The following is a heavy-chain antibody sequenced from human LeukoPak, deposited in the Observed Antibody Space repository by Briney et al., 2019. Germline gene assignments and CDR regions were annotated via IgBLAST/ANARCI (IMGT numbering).Heavy chain of an antibody. D-gene: IGHD6-13*01. CDR3: ARGQGGGSSWYDYYYYYMDV. CDR2: MNPNSGNT. CDR1: GGTFSSYA. Sequence: ASVKVSCKASGGTFSSYAISWVRQATGQGLEWMGWMNPNSGNTGYAQKFQGRVTMTRNTSISTAYMELSSLRSEDTAVYYCARGQGGGSSWYDYYYYYMDVWGKGTTVTISS. V-gene: IGHV1-8*02. J-gene: IGHJ6*03.